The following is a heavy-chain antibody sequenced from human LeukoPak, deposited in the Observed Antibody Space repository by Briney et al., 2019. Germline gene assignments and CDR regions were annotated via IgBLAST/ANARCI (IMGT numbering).Heavy chain of an antibody. D-gene: IGHD6-13*01. CDR3: ARDRIAGGMDV. V-gene: IGHV4-59*01. Sequence: PSETLSLPCTVSGGSIYSYYWSWIRQPPGKGLEWMGNVYYSGSTKYNPSLKSRVTISVDTSKNQFSLKLSSVTAADTAMYYCARDRIAGGMDVWGQGTTVTVSS. CDR2: VYYSGST. CDR1: GGSIYSYY. J-gene: IGHJ6*02.